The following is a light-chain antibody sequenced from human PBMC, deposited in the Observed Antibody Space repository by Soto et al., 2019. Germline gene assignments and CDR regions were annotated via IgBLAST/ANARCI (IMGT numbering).Light chain of an antibody. V-gene: IGLV2-23*02. CDR2: EVS. J-gene: IGLJ1*01. CDR3: CSYAGSSSLYV. Sequence: QSALTQPASVSGSHGQSITISCTGTSSDVGSYNLVSWYQQHPGKAPKLMIYEVSKRPSGVSNRFSGSKSGNTASLTISGLQAEDEADYYCCSYAGSSSLYVFGTGTKVTVL. CDR1: SSDVGSYNL.